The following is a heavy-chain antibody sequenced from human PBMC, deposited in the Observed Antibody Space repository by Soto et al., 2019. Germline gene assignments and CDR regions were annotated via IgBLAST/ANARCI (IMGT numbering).Heavy chain of an antibody. Sequence: SETLSLTCTVSGGSLSSYYWSWIRQPAGKGLEWSGRIYTSGSTNYNPSLKSRVTMSVATSKNQFSLKLSSVAAADTAVYYCARGAGGAGADPGPRRYYYYGMDVWGQGTTVTVSS. J-gene: IGHJ6*02. CDR3: ARGAGGAGADPGPRRYYYYGMDV. CDR1: GGSLSSYY. CDR2: IYTSGST. D-gene: IGHD1-26*01. V-gene: IGHV4-4*07.